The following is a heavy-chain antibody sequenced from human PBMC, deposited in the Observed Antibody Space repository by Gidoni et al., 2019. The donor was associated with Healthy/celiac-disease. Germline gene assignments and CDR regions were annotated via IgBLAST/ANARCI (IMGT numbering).Heavy chain of an antibody. J-gene: IGHJ4*02. CDR2: SKSKTDGGTT. CDR3: TRPYYDFWSGQRGFDY. Sequence: EVQLVESRVGLVKPGWSLRLFCSASAFTFRNAWLSWVRQAPGKGLEWVGRSKSKTDGGTTDYAAPVKGRFTSSRDDSKNTLYLQMNSLKTEDTAVYYCTRPYYDFWSGQRGFDYWGQGTLVTVSS. CDR1: AFTFRNAW. V-gene: IGHV3-15*01. D-gene: IGHD3-3*01.